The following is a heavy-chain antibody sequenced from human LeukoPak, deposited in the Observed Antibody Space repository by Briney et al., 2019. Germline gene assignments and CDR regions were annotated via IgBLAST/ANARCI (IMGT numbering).Heavy chain of an antibody. CDR3: ARDRAARTLDY. V-gene: IGHV3-33*01. Sequence: PGGPLRLSCATSGFTFSGYGMHWVRQAPGKGLEWVAVIWYDGSDKYYADSVKGRFTISRDNSKNTLYLQMNSLRAEDTAVYYCARDRAARTLDYWGQGTLVTVSS. J-gene: IGHJ4*02. D-gene: IGHD6-6*01. CDR1: GFTFSGYG. CDR2: IWYDGSDK.